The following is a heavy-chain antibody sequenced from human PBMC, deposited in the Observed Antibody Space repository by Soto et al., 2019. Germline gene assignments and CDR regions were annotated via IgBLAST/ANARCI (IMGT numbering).Heavy chain of an antibody. V-gene: IGHV4-31*03. CDR3: ASGQQLPTEFDY. CDR2: IYYSGST. CDR1: GGSISSGGYY. D-gene: IGHD6-13*01. Sequence: QVQLQESGPGLVKPSQTLSLTCTVSGGSISSGGYYWSWIRQHPGKGLEWIGYIYYSGSTYYNPSLKRRVTISVDPPKNQSPLKLSSVTAAATAVYYCASGQQLPTEFDYWGQGTLVPVSS. J-gene: IGHJ4*02.